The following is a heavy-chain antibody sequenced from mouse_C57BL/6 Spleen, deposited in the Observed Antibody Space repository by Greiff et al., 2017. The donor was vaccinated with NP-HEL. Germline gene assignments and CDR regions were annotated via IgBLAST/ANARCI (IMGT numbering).Heavy chain of an antibody. J-gene: IGHJ2*01. V-gene: IGHV5-9*01. D-gene: IGHD1-1*01. CDR3: ARGSYFDY. CDR1: GFTFSSYT. Sequence: EVKLMESGGGLVKPGGSLKLSCAASGFTFSSYTMSWVRQTPEKRLEWVATISGGGGNTYYPDSVKGRFTISRDNAKNTLYLQMSSLRAEDTALYYCARGSYFDYWGQGTTLTVSS. CDR2: ISGGGGNT.